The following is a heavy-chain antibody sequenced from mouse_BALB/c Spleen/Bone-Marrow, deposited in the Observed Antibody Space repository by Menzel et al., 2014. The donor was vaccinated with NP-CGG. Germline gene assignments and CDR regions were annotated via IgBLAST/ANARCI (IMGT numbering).Heavy chain of an antibody. CDR2: IYPHTSDN. D-gene: IGHD1-1*01. J-gene: IGHJ2*01. Sequence: VQLQQSGPELVKPGASVKISCKASGYPFTDYNMHWVKQSHGKSLEWIGYIYPHTSDNGYNQKFRNKATLTVDISSSTAYMVLRSLTSEDSAVYYCVRAPPITSVVTRDYWGQGTTLTVSS. CDR1: GYPFTDYN. V-gene: IGHV1S29*02. CDR3: VRAPPITSVVTRDY.